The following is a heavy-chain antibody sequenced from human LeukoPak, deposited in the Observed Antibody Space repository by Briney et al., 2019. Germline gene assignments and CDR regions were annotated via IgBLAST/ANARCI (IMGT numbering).Heavy chain of an antibody. V-gene: IGHV1-2*07. Sequence: ASVKVSCKASGYTFTGYFMHWVRQAPGQGLEWMGWIDPDSGGTNYAHVFQGRVTVTRDKSISTAYMELSSLRSDDTAVYYCARVHRAGGWTLALDPWGQGTLVTVSS. J-gene: IGHJ5*02. CDR1: GYTFTGYF. D-gene: IGHD5-12*01. CDR2: IDPDSGGT. CDR3: ARVHRAGGWTLALDP.